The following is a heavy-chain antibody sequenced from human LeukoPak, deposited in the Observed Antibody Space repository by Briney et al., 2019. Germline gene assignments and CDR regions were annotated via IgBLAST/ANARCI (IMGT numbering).Heavy chain of an antibody. CDR2: TSDDGSTK. V-gene: IGHV3-30-3*01. J-gene: IGHJ4*02. Sequence: GRSLRLSCTASGFTFSSYAMHWVRQAPGKGLQWLALTSDDGSTKYYADSVKGRFTVSRDNSKNTLFLQMNSLRAEDTAVYYCAKDGGLWVSAHWGDSWGRGALVTVSS. CDR1: GFTFSSYA. D-gene: IGHD7-27*01. CDR3: AKDGGLWVSAHWGDS.